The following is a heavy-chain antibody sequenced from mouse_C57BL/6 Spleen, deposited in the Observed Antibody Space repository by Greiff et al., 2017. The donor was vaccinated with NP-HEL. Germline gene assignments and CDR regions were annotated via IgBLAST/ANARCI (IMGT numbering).Heavy chain of an antibody. D-gene: IGHD1-1*01. CDR1: GYSITSGYY. Sequence: EVQRVESGPGLVKPSQSLSLTCSVTGYSITSGYYWNWIRQFPGNKLEWMGYISYDGSNNYNPSLKNRISITRDTSKNQFFLKLNSVTTEDTATYYCARDRTTVVATGYFDVWGTGTTVTVSS. J-gene: IGHJ1*03. CDR2: ISYDGSN. V-gene: IGHV3-6*01. CDR3: ARDRTTVVATGYFDV.